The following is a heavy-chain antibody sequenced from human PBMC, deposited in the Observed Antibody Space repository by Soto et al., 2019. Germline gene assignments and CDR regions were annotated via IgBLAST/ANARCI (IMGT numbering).Heavy chain of an antibody. CDR3: AKDLPDFSPGFNGKDV. Sequence: WGCLRLSCAASGFTFSSYAMSWVRQAPGKGLEWVSAISGSGGSTYYADSVKGRFTISRDNSKNTLYLQMNSLRAEDTAVYYCAKDLPDFSPGFNGKDVRGQGTTVTVSS. J-gene: IGHJ6*02. D-gene: IGHD3-10*01. CDR1: GFTFSSYA. CDR2: ISGSGGST. V-gene: IGHV3-23*01.